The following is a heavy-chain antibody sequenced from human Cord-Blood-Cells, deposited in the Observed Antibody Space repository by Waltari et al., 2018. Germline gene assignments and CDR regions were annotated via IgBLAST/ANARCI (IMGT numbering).Heavy chain of an antibody. Sequence: QVQLVQSGAEVKKPGASVKVSCKASGYTFTRSAMHWVRQAPGQRLEWMGWINAGNGNTKYSQKFQGRVTITRDTSASTAYMELSSLRSEDTAVYYCAREGSSLDAFDIWGQGTMVTVSS. CDR1: GYTFTRSA. V-gene: IGHV1-3*01. D-gene: IGHD6-6*01. J-gene: IGHJ3*02. CDR2: INAGNGNT. CDR3: AREGSSLDAFDI.